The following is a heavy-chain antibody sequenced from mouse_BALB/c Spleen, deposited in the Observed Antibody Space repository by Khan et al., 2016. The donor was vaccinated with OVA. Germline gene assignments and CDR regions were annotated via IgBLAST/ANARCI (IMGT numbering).Heavy chain of an antibody. CDR1: GYSITTDYA. CDR3: ARVYGGDFDY. CDR2: ISYSGNT. V-gene: IGHV3-2*02. D-gene: IGHD1-1*01. Sequence: EVELVESGPGLVKPSQSLSLTCTVTGYSITTDYAWNWIRQFPGNKLEWMGYISYSGNTKYNPSLKSRISITRDTYKNQFFLQLKSVTTEDTARYYCARVYGGDFDYWGQGTTLTVSS. J-gene: IGHJ2*01.